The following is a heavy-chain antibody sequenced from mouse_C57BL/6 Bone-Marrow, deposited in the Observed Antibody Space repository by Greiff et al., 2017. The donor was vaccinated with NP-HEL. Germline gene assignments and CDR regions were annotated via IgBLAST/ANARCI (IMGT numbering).Heavy chain of an antibody. D-gene: IGHD2-2*01. J-gene: IGHJ4*01. V-gene: IGHV5-6*01. CDR1: GFTFSSYG. CDR2: ISSGGSYT. CDR3: ARAGYYCAMDY. Sequence: EVQVVESGGDLVKPGGSLKLSCAASGFTFSSYGMSWVRQTPDKRLEWVATISSGGSYTYYPDSVKGRFTISRDNAKNTLYLQMSSLKSEDTAMYYCARAGYYCAMDYWGQGTSVTVSS.